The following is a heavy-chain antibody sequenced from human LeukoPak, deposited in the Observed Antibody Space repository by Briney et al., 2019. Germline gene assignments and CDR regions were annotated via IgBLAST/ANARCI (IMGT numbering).Heavy chain of an antibody. V-gene: IGHV3-72*01. CDR1: GFTFSDHY. CDR3: CRVHFGGAPAY. J-gene: IGHJ4*02. CDR2: VGNTPNSDST. D-gene: IGHD3-16*01. Sequence: GGPLRLSCAASGFTFSDHYMDWVRQAPGRGLEWVSRVGNTPNSDSTYYAAPVKGRFTISRDDSKNSLYLHMDSLKTEDTAVYYCCRVHFGGAPAYWGRGTLVTVSS.